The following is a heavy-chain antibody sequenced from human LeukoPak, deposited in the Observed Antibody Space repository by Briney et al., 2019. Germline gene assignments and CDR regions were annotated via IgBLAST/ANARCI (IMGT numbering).Heavy chain of an antibody. CDR2: IHSSGST. J-gene: IGHJ4*02. CDR1: GGSVSDNH. V-gene: IGHV4-4*07. CDR3: AREARRYCTSTTCYMDFFFDY. D-gene: IGHD2-2*02. Sequence: SETLSLTCDVSGGSVSDNHWSWIRLAAGKGLEWIGRIHSSGSTSYNPSLKSRVTLSIDTSKNEFDLKLSSMTAADTAVYYCAREARRYCTSTTCYMDFFFDYWGQGTLVTVSS.